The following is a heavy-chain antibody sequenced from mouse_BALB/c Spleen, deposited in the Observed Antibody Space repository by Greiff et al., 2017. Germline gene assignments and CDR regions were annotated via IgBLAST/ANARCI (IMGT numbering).Heavy chain of an antibody. Sequence: QVQLQQSGAELVRPGSSVKISCKASGYAFSSYWMNWVKQRPGQGLEWIGQIYPGDGDTNYNGKFKGKATLTADKSSSTAYMQLSSLTSEDSAVYFCNCRYDVDYAMDYWGQGTSVTVSS. V-gene: IGHV1-80*01. CDR2: IYPGDGDT. J-gene: IGHJ4*01. D-gene: IGHD2-14*01. CDR1: GYAFSSYW. CDR3: NCRYDVDYAMDY.